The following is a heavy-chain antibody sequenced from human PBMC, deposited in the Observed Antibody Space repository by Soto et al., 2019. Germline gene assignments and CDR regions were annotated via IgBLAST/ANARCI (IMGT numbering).Heavy chain of an antibody. V-gene: IGHV3-23*01. CDR1: GFTFSSYA. Sequence: GGSLRLSCAASGFTFSSYAMSWVRQAPGKGLEWVSAISGSGGSTYYADSVKGRFTISRDNSKNTLYLQMNSLRAEDTAVYYCAKVPLYLRLGDFEAFDIWGQGTMVTVSS. CDR2: ISGSGGST. CDR3: AKVPLYLRLGDFEAFDI. D-gene: IGHD3-10*01. J-gene: IGHJ3*02.